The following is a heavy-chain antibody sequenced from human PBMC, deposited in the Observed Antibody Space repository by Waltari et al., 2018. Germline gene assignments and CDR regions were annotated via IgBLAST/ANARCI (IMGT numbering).Heavy chain of an antibody. Sequence: QVQLQESGPGLVKPSETLSLTCPVSCGSSSSHYCSWIRHPHWNGLEWIWYIYYSGSTNYNPSLKSRVTISVDTSKNQFSLKLSSVTAADTAVYYCGASKRYDFWSGYYNYYYYMDVWGKGTTVPVSS. D-gene: IGHD3-3*01. CDR1: CGSSSSHY. J-gene: IGHJ6*03. CDR2: IYYSGST. V-gene: IGHV4-59*11. CDR3: GASKRYDFWSGYYNYYYYMDV.